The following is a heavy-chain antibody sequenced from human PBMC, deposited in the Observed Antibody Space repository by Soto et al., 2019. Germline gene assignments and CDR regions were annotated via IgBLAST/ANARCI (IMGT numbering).Heavy chain of an antibody. CDR2: IYPGDSDT. J-gene: IGHJ3*02. D-gene: IGHD4-17*01. V-gene: IGHV5-51*01. CDR1: GYSFTSYW. Sequence: PGESLKISCKGSGYSFTSYWIGWVRQMPGKGLEWMGIIYPGDSDTRYSPSFQGQVTISADKSISTAYLQWSSLKASDTAMYYCARRIMTTVTTYSAGDYDAFDIWGQGTMVTVSS. CDR3: ARRIMTTVTTYSAGDYDAFDI.